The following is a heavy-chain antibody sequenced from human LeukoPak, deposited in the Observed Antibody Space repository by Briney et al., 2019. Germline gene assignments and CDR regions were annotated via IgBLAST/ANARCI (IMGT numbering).Heavy chain of an antibody. CDR1: GGSISSYY. D-gene: IGHD2-15*01. CDR3: ARRVATRFDP. Sequence: SETLSLTCTVSGGSISSYYWSWIRQPPGKGLEWIGYIYTSGSTNYNPSLKSRVTISVDTSKNQFSLKLSSVTAADTAVYYCARRVATRFDPWGQGTLVTVSP. CDR2: IYTSGST. J-gene: IGHJ5*02. V-gene: IGHV4-4*09.